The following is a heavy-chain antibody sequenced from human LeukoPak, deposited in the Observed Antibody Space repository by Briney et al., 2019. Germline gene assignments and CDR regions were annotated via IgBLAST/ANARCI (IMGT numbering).Heavy chain of an antibody. D-gene: IGHD6-19*01. V-gene: IGHV3-23*01. CDR3: ATEQWLDGNAFDI. Sequence: GGSLRLSCAASEFTFSSYAMNWVRQAPGKGLEWVPAMSGSGGSTYYADSVKGRFTISRDNAKNSLYLQMSSLRPEDTAVYYCATEQWLDGNAFDIWGQGTMVTVSS. CDR2: MSGSGGST. J-gene: IGHJ3*02. CDR1: EFTFSSYA.